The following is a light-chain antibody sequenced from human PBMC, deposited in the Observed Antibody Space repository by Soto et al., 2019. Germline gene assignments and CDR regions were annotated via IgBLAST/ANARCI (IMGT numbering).Light chain of an antibody. CDR3: AVWDDSLSGPV. CDR2: DVY. CDR1: SSDVGGFNY. V-gene: IGLV2-14*01. J-gene: IGLJ2*01. Sequence: QSALTQPASVSGSPGQSITISCTGTSSDVGGFNYVSWYQQHPGKAPKLLIFDVYSRPSGVPDRFSGSKSGTSASLAISGLRSEDEADYYCAVWDDSLSGPVFGGGTKLTVL.